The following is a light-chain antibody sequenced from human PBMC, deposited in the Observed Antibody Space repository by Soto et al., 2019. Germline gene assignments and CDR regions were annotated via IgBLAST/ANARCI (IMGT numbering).Light chain of an antibody. J-gene: IGKJ1*01. CDR2: GAS. V-gene: IGKV3-15*01. CDR3: QQYNNLPGT. Sequence: EIVLTQSPGTLSVSPGERATLSCRASQSVSSKLAWYQQKPGQAPRLLFYGASTGATGTPARFSGSGSETEFTLSISSLQSEDFAVYYCQQYNNLPGTFGQGTKVDIK. CDR1: QSVSSK.